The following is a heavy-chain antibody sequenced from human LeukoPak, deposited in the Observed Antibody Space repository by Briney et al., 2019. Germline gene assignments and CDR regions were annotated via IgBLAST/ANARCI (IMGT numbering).Heavy chain of an antibody. D-gene: IGHD1-26*01. CDR1: GLTFSSYG. Sequence: GGSLRLSCEASGLTFSSYGMSWVRQAPGRGLEWVSAISTTGGNTYYADSVRGRFTISRDNAKNSLYLQMNSLRDEDTAVYYCARDEGGSFPFDYWGQGTLVTVSS. CDR2: ISTTGGNT. J-gene: IGHJ4*02. V-gene: IGHV3-23*01. CDR3: ARDEGGSFPFDY.